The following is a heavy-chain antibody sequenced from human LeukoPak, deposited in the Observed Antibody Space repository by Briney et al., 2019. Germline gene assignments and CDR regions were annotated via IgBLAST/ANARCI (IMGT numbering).Heavy chain of an antibody. CDR1: GFTVSSNY. Sequence: PGGSLRLSCAASGFTVSSNYMSWVRQAPGKGLEWVSVIYSGGSTYYADSVKGRFTISRDNSKNTLYLQMNSLRAEDTAVYYCARQYYDFWSGYYEDYWGQGTLVTVSS. CDR2: IYSGGST. V-gene: IGHV3-53*01. D-gene: IGHD3-3*01. CDR3: ARQYYDFWSGYYEDY. J-gene: IGHJ4*02.